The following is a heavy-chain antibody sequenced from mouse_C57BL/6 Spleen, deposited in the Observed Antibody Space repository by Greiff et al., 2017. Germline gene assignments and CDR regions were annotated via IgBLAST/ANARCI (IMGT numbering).Heavy chain of an antibody. J-gene: IGHJ3*01. V-gene: IGHV1-15*01. CDR3: SYYYGSRFAY. D-gene: IGHD1-1*01. CDR1: GYTFTDYE. Sequence: QVQLQQSGAELVRPGASVTLSCKASGYTFTDYEMHWVKQTPVHGLEWIGAIDPETGGTAYNQKFKGKAILTADKSSSTAYMELRSLTSEDSAVYYCSYYYGSRFAYWGQGTLVTVSA. CDR2: IDPETGGT.